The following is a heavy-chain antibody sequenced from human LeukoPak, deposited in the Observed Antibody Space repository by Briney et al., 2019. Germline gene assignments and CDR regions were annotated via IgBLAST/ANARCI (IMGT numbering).Heavy chain of an antibody. Sequence: PGGSLRLSCAASGFTFDDYAMHWVRQAPGKGLEWVSGISWNSGSIGYADSVKGRFTISRDNAKNSLYLQMNSLRAEDTALYYCAKAGKQGFDYWGQGTLVTVSS. CDR2: ISWNSGSI. J-gene: IGHJ4*02. CDR3: AKAGKQGFDY. CDR1: GFTFDDYA. D-gene: IGHD1-26*01. V-gene: IGHV3-9*01.